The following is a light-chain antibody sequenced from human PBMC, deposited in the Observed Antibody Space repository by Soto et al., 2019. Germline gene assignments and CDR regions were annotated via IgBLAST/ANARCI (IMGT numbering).Light chain of an antibody. Sequence: EIVLTQSPATLSLSPGERATLSCRASQSVSSYLAWYQQKPGQAPRLLIYDASNRATGIPARFSGSGSGTDFPLTISSREPEDFAVYYCQQRSNWPPNTFGQGTKLEIK. V-gene: IGKV3-11*01. CDR3: QQRSNWPPNT. J-gene: IGKJ2*01. CDR1: QSVSSY. CDR2: DAS.